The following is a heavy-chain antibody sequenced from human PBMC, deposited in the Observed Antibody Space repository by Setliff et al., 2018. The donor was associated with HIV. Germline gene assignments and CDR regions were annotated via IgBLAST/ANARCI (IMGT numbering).Heavy chain of an antibody. CDR1: GGTFSSYV. CDR3: ARDFNVLGYDYVRGSYRFWDS. Sequence: SVKVSCKASGGTFSSYVISWVRQAPGQGPEWMGGIIPMYGVTNYAQKFQGRVTMTTDTSTSTAYMELRSLRSDDTAVYYCARDFNVLGYDYVRGSYRFWDSWGQGTLVTVSS. V-gene: IGHV1-69*10. J-gene: IGHJ4*02. CDR2: IIPMYGVT. D-gene: IGHD3-16*02.